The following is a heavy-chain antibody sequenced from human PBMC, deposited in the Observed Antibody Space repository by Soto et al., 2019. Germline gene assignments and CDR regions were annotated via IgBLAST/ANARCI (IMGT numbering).Heavy chain of an antibody. CDR2: ISSSGSTI. J-gene: IGHJ6*03. Sequence: QVQLVESGGGLVKPGGSLRLSCAASGFTFSDYYMSWIRQAPGKGLEWVSYISSSGSTIYYADSVKGRFTISRDNAKNSLYLQMNSLRADDTAVYYCARAVAGTSAYYYHFYYMDVWGKGTTVTVSS. D-gene: IGHD6-19*01. CDR3: ARAVAGTSAYYYHFYYMDV. V-gene: IGHV3-11*01. CDR1: GFTFSDYY.